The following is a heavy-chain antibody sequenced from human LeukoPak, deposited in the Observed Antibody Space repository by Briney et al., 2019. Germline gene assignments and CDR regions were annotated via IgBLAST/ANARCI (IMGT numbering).Heavy chain of an antibody. CDR1: GFTFSNYW. D-gene: IGHD2-2*01. CDR2: IKEDGSEK. Sequence: VGSLRLSCAASGFTFSNYWMSWVRQAPGKGLEWVASIKEDGSEKFYVDSVKGRFTISRDNAKNSLYLQMNSLRAEDTAVYYCAREPVDWVVVPAAAPREEYYFDYWGQGTLVTVSS. CDR3: AREPVDWVVVPAAAPREEYYFDY. V-gene: IGHV3-7*01. J-gene: IGHJ4*02.